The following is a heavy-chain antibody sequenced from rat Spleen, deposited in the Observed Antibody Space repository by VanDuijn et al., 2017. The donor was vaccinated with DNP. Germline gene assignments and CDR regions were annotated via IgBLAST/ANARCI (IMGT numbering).Heavy chain of an antibody. CDR2: ISSDGNST. CDR3: IRWNSGHFDY. CDR1: GFTFSDYN. Sequence: EVQLVESGGGLVQPGRSLKLSCGALGFTFSDYNMAWVRQAPKKGLEWVATISSDGNSTYYRDSVKGRFSVSRDNAKSTLYLQMNSLRSEDMATYYCIRWNSGHFDYWGQGVMVTVSS. D-gene: IGHD4-3*01. J-gene: IGHJ2*01. V-gene: IGHV5-7*01.